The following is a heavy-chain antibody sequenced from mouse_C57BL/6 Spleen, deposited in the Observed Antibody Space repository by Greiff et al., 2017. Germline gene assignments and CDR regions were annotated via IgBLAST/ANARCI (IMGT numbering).Heavy chain of an antibody. CDR1: GYSITSGYY. Sequence: DVKLQESGPGLVKPSQSLSLTCSVTGYSITSGYYWNWIRQFPGNKLEWMGYISYGGSNNYNPSLKNRISITRDTSKNQFFLKLNSVTTEDTATXYCARDTTVPYYAMDYWGQGTSVTVSS. J-gene: IGHJ4*01. V-gene: IGHV3-6*01. CDR3: ARDTTVPYYAMDY. D-gene: IGHD1-1*01. CDR2: ISYGGSN.